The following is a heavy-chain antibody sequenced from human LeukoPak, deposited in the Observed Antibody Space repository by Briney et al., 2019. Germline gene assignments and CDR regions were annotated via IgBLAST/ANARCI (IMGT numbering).Heavy chain of an antibody. D-gene: IGHD3-22*01. CDR3: AREKIGFDY. V-gene: IGHV3-48*03. CDR2: ISSSGSTI. J-gene: IGHJ4*02. CDR1: GFTFSSYE. Sequence: PGGSLRLSCAASGFTFSSYEMNWVRQAPGKGLEWVSYISSSGSTIYYADSVKGRFTISRGNAKNSLYLQMNSLRAEDTAVYYCAREKIGFDYWGQGTLVTVSS.